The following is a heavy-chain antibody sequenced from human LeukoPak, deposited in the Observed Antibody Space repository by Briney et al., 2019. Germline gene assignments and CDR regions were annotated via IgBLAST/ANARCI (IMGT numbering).Heavy chain of an antibody. CDR1: NNSLSSYY. D-gene: IGHD1-26*01. CDR2: AFHTGST. Sequence: SETLSLTCTVSNNSLSSYYCSWIRQPPGKGLEWIGYAFHTGSTEYNPSLKSRVTILMDASKTQFSLKLNSVTAADTAVYYCATDPRRWDPGTDPWELLKWGQGTLVTVSS. CDR3: ATDPRRWDPGTDPWELLK. V-gene: IGHV4-59*12. J-gene: IGHJ4*02.